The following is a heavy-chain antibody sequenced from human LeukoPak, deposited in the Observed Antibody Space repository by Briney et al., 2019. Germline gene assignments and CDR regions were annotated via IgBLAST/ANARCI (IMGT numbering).Heavy chain of an antibody. D-gene: IGHD4-17*01. J-gene: IGHJ4*02. CDR3: ARHDYGDYVHFDY. CDR2: VYYSGST. Sequence: SETLSLTCTVSGDSISSYYWSWIRQPPGKGLEWIGYVYYSGSTNYNPSLKSRVTMSVDTSKDQFPLKLSSVTAADTAVYYCARHDYGDYVHFDYWGQGTLVTVSS. CDR1: GDSISSYY. V-gene: IGHV4-59*01.